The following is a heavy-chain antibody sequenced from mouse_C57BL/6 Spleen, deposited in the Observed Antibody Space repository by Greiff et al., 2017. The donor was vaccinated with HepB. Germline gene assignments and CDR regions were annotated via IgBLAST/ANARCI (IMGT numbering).Heavy chain of an antibody. CDR2: IYPGRGST. CDR1: GYTFTSYW. J-gene: IGHJ4*01. D-gene: IGHD2-4*01. Sequence: VQLQQSGAELVKPGASVKMSCKASGYTFTSYWITWVKQRPGQGLEWIGDIYPGRGSTNYNEKFKSKATLTVDTSSSTAYMQRSSLTSEESAVYYCARELGDYGKGYAMDYWGQGTSVTVTS. V-gene: IGHV1-55*01. CDR3: ARELGDYGKGYAMDY.